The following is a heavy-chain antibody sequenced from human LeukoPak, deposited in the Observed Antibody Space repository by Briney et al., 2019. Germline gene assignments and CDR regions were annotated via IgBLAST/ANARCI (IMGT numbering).Heavy chain of an antibody. V-gene: IGHV5-51*01. CDR1: GYSFTSYW. Sequence: GESLKISCKGSGYSFTSYWIGWVRQMPGKGLEWMGIIYPGDSDTRYSPSFQGQVTISADKSISTAYLQWSSLKASGTAMYYCARLPGIATYYFDYWGQGTLVTVSS. CDR2: IYPGDSDT. J-gene: IGHJ4*02. D-gene: IGHD6-13*01. CDR3: ARLPGIATYYFDY.